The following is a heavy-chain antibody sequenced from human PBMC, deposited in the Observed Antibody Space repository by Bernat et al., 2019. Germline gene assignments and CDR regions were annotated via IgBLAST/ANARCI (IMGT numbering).Heavy chain of an antibody. CDR2: IWYDGSNK. CDR1: GFTFSSYG. V-gene: IGHV3-33*01. CDR3: ARARLSGSYFDY. J-gene: IGHJ4*02. Sequence: QVQLVESGGGVVQPGRSLRLSCAASGFTFSSYGMHWVRPAPGKGLEWVAVIWYDGSNKYYADSVKGRFTISRDNSKNTLYLQMNSLRAEDTAVYYCARARLSGSYFDYWGQGTLVTVSS. D-gene: IGHD1-26*01.